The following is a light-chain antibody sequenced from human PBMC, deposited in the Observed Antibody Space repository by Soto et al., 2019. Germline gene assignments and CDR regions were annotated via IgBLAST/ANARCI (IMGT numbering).Light chain of an antibody. CDR3: QQLNSYPRT. CDR2: AAS. Sequence: DIQLTQSPSFLSVSVGDRVAITCRASQAISSYLAWYQQKPGKAPNLLIYAASTLQSGVPSRFSGSGSGTEFTLTISSLQPEDFATYYCQQLNSYPRTFGQGTKVEIK. V-gene: IGKV1-9*01. CDR1: QAISSY. J-gene: IGKJ1*01.